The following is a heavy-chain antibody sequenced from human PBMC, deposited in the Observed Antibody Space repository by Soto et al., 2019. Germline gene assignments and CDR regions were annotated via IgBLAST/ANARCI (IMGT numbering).Heavy chain of an antibody. CDR1: GGSVSSGTYY. CDR2: VYYSGST. V-gene: IGHV4-61*01. D-gene: IGHD3-16*02. CDR3: ARSRSRPDY. Sequence: QVQLQESGPGLLKPSETLSLTCTVSGGSVSSGTYYWSWIRQPPGKGLEWIGCVYYSGSTSYNPSLKSRVTISRDTSKNQFSLKLSSVTAADTAVYYCARSRSRPDYWGQGTLVSVSS. J-gene: IGHJ4*02.